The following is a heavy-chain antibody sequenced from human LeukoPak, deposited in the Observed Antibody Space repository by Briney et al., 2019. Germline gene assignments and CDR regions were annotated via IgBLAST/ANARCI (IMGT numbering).Heavy chain of an antibody. J-gene: IGHJ4*02. Sequence: AGGSLRLSCAASGSTFGSYSMNWVRQAPGKGLEWVSSISSSSSYIYYAGSVKGRFTISRGNAKNSLYLQMNSLRAEDTAVYYCARGDSSSSGFDYWGQGTLVTVSS. CDR1: GSTFGSYS. D-gene: IGHD6-6*01. CDR3: ARGDSSSSGFDY. CDR2: ISSSSSYI. V-gene: IGHV3-21*01.